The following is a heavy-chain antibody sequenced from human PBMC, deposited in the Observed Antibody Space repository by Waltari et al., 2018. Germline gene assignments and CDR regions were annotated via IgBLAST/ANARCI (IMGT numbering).Heavy chain of an antibody. CDR1: GGSFSGYY. Sequence: QVQLQQWGAGLLKPSETLSLTCAVYGGSFSGYYWSWIRQPPGKGLEWIGEINHSGSTNYNPSLKSRVTISVDTSKTQFSLKLSSVTAADTAVYYCARAGVRLLWFGELFFDYWGQGTLVTVSS. CDR2: INHSGST. D-gene: IGHD3-10*01. J-gene: IGHJ4*02. V-gene: IGHV4-34*01. CDR3: ARAGVRLLWFGELFFDY.